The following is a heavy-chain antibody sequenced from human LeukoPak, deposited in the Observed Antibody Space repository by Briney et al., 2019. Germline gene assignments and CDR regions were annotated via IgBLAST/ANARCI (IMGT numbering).Heavy chain of an antibody. D-gene: IGHD4-17*01. J-gene: IGHJ4*02. V-gene: IGHV4-30-2*01. CDR3: ARGGDYHDY. CDR1: GGSITSGGCS. CDR2: IYDSATT. Sequence: SETLSLTCAVSGGSITSGGCSWNWIRQPPGKGLEWVGFIYDSATTYYNPSLKSRVTISVDRSKNQFSLKLSSVTAADTAVYYCARGGDYHDYWGQGTLVTVSS.